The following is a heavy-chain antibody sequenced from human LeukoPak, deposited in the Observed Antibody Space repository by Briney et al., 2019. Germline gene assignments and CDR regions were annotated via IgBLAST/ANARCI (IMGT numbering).Heavy chain of an antibody. J-gene: IGHJ5*02. CDR3: ARHRVVFDFWTKGYDGGWFDP. D-gene: IGHD3/OR15-3a*01. CDR1: GGSFSSGNFY. Sequence: PSETLSLTCTVSGGSFSSGNFYWGWIRQPPGKGLEWIGSIYYSGSTYYNPSLKSRVTISVDTSKNQFSLKLSSVTAADTAVYYCARHRVVFDFWTKGYDGGWFDPWGQGTLVTVSS. CDR2: IYYSGST. V-gene: IGHV4-39*01.